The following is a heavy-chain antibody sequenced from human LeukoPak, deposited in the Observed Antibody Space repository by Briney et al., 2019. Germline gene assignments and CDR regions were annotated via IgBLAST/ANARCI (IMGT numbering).Heavy chain of an antibody. Sequence: SETLSLTCTVSGGSISSYYWSWIRQPPGKGLEWIGYIYYSGSTNYNPSLKSRVTISVDTSKNQFSLKLSSVTAADTAVYYCASDILTGYYGMDAWGQGTTVTVSS. CDR2: IYYSGST. CDR1: GGSISSYY. V-gene: IGHV4-59*01. J-gene: IGHJ6*02. CDR3: ASDILTGYYGMDA. D-gene: IGHD3-9*01.